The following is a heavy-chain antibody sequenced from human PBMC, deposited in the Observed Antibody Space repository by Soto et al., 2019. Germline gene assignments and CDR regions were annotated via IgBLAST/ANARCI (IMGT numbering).Heavy chain of an antibody. J-gene: IGHJ6*02. CDR3: ARDSPGYSSSWYFDYYYYGMDV. D-gene: IGHD6-13*01. Sequence: QVQLQESGPGLVKPSETLSLTCTVSGGSVSSGSYYWSWIRQPPGKGLEWIGYIYYSGSTNYNPSLKSRVTISVDTSKTQFSLKLSSVTAADTAVYYCARDSPGYSSSWYFDYYYYGMDVWGQGTTVTVSS. CDR2: IYYSGST. CDR1: GGSVSSGSYY. V-gene: IGHV4-61*01.